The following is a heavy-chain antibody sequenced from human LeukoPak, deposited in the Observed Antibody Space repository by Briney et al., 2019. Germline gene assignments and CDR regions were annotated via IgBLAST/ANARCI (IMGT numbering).Heavy chain of an antibody. CDR3: VKEQNTGWYRVADY. CDR2: ISYDGSEI. CDR1: GLVFSDCG. J-gene: IGHJ4*02. V-gene: IGHV3-30*18. D-gene: IGHD6-19*01. Sequence: GGPLRLSCAASGLVFSDCGMHWVRQAPGKGLEWVAVISYDGSEIHYADSVKGRFVISRDISKSTLHLQMNSLRVEDTAVYHCVKEQNTGWYRVADYGGQGTLVAVSS.